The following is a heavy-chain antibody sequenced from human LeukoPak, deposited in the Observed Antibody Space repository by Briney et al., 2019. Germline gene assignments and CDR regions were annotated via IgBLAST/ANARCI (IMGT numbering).Heavy chain of an antibody. CDR1: GFTFSSYA. CDR2: ISSNGGST. J-gene: IGHJ4*02. Sequence: GGSLRLSCSASGFTFSSYAMHWVRQAPGEGLEYVSTISSNGGSTYYADSVKGRFTISRDKSKNTLYLQMSSLRVEDTAVYYCVKGLAAAGTNYWGQGTLVTVSS. CDR3: VKGLAAAGTNY. D-gene: IGHD6-13*01. V-gene: IGHV3-64D*09.